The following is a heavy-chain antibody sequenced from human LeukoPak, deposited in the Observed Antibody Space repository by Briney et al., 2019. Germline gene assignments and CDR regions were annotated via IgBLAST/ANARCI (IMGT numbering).Heavy chain of an antibody. D-gene: IGHD3-10*01. V-gene: IGHV3-7*01. J-gene: IGHJ4*02. CDR1: GFTFGTFW. CDR3: ARDKGGMVPFDY. CDR2: IKQGGSEK. Sequence: GGSLRLSCEGSGFTFGTFWMSWVRQAPGKGLEWVANIKQGGSEKNYVDSVKGRFTIARDDAKNSLYLQMNSLRAEDTAVYFCARDKGGMVPFDYWGQGTLVTVSS.